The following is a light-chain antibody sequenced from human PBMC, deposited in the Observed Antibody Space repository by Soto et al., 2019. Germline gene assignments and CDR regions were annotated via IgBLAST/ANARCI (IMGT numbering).Light chain of an antibody. V-gene: IGKV3-11*01. CDR1: QSVSSY. CDR3: QQRSNWPRT. CDR2: DAS. Sequence: EIVLTQSPATLSLSPGEGATLPCRASQSVSSYLAWYQQKPGQAPRLLIYDASNRATGIPARFSGSGSGTDFTLTISSLEPEDFAVYYCQQRSNWPRTFGQGTKVDIK. J-gene: IGKJ1*01.